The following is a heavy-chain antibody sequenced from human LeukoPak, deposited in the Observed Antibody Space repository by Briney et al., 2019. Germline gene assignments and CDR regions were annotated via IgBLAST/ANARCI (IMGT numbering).Heavy chain of an antibody. Sequence: GGSLRLSCAASGFTFITYAMTWVRQAPGKGLEWVSAISGTGGSTYYADSVRGRFTISRDNSKNTLYLQMNSLRAEDTAVYYCAKSGKYSSSPYSDYWGQGTLVTVSS. V-gene: IGHV3-23*01. CDR3: AKSGKYSSSPYSDY. D-gene: IGHD6-13*01. CDR1: GFTFITYA. CDR2: ISGTGGST. J-gene: IGHJ4*02.